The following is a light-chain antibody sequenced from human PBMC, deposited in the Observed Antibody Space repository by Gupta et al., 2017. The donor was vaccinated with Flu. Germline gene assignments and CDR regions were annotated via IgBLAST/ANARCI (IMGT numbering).Light chain of an antibody. V-gene: IGKV1-9*01. CDR2: MTS. J-gene: IGKJ4*01. CDR3: LQVATSPIT. Sequence: IHLTQPPPFMSASSGDRVTITCWASQGISPYLAWYQLKSGNAPKLLIYMTSTMQCGVPPRFSGSVSGTEFTLTISSLQPEDFATYYCLQVATSPITFGRGTRVEI. CDR1: QGISPY.